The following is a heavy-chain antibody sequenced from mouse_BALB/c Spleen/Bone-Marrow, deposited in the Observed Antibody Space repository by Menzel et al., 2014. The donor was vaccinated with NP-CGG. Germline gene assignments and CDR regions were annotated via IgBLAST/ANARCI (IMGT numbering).Heavy chain of an antibody. CDR1: GYTFTSYY. CDR2: INPSNGGT. Sequence: QVQLQQSGAELVKPGASVKLSCKASGYTFTSYYMYLVKQRPGQGLEWFGEINPSNGGTNFNEKFKNKATLAVDKSSSTAYMQLSSLTSEDSAVYYCSRGRRDALDYWGQGTSVTVSS. V-gene: IGHV1S81*02. J-gene: IGHJ4*01. CDR3: SRGRRDALDY.